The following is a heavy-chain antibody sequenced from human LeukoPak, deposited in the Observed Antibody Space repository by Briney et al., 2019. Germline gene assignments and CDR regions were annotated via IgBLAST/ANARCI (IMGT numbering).Heavy chain of an antibody. J-gene: IGHJ4*02. CDR3: ARHDGYNYARIDY. CDR2: INHSGST. Sequence: PSETLSLTCAVYGGSFSGYYWSWIRQPPGKGLEWIGEINHSGSTNYNPSLKGRVTIPVDTSKNQFSLKLTSVTAADTAVYFCARHDGYNYARIDYWGQGTLVTVSS. V-gene: IGHV4-34*01. CDR1: GGSFSGYY. D-gene: IGHD5-18*01.